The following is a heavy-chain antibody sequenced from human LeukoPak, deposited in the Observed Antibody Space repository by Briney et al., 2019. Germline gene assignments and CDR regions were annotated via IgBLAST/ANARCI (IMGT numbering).Heavy chain of an antibody. V-gene: IGHV1-69*05. J-gene: IGHJ3*02. CDR1: GGTFSSYA. Sequence: SVKVSCKASGGTFSSYAISWVRQAPGQGLEWMGRFIPIFGTANYAQKFQGRVTITTDESTSTAYMELSSLRSEDTAVYYCARRTPISYDSSGYGDAFDIWGQGTMVTVSS. CDR3: ARRTPISYDSSGYGDAFDI. CDR2: FIPIFGTA. D-gene: IGHD3-22*01.